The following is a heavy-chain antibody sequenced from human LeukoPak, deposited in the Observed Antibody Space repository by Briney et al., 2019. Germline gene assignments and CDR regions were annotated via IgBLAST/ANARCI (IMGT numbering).Heavy chain of an antibody. CDR1: GFTFSTYS. J-gene: IGHJ6*02. CDR3: AKSSREEVVPAEYYYYGMDV. D-gene: IGHD2-2*01. Sequence: TGGSLRLSCAASGFTFSTYSMNWLRLAPGKGLEWVSSISPDSDYKYYVDSVKGRFTISRDNAKSSLYLQMNSLRAEDTALYYCAKSSREEVVPAEYYYYGMDVWGQGTTVTVSS. V-gene: IGHV3-21*04. CDR2: ISPDSDYK.